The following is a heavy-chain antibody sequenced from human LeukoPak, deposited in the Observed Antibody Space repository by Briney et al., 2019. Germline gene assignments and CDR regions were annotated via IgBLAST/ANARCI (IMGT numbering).Heavy chain of an antibody. Sequence: SVKVSCTSSGGTFTSYAISWVRQAPGQGLEWMGGIIPIFGTANYAQKFQGRVKITADESTSTAYMELSSLRSEDTAVYYCARYCSGGSCLDAFDIWGQGTMVTVSS. V-gene: IGHV1-69*13. CDR1: GGTFTSYA. D-gene: IGHD2-15*01. CDR2: IIPIFGTA. J-gene: IGHJ3*02. CDR3: ARYCSGGSCLDAFDI.